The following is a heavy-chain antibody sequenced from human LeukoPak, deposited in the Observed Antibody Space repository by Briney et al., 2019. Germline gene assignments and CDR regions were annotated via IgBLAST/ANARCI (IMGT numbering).Heavy chain of an antibody. D-gene: IGHD3-22*01. CDR3: ARDPDYYDSSGYNDY. CDR1: GGSISSGSYY. Sequence: SETLSLTRTVSGGSISSGSYYWRWIRQPAGKGLEWIGRIYTSGSTNYNPSLKSRVTISVDTSKNQFSLKLSSVTAADTAVYYCARDPDYYDSSGYNDYWGQGTLVTVSS. J-gene: IGHJ4*02. V-gene: IGHV4-61*02. CDR2: IYTSGST.